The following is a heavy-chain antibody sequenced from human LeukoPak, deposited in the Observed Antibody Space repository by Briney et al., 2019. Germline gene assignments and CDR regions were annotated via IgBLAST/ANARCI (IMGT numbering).Heavy chain of an antibody. V-gene: IGHV1-69*01. CDR1: GGTFSSYA. CDR2: IIPIFGTA. J-gene: IGHJ4*02. Sequence: SVKVSCKASGGTFSSYAISWVRQAPGQGLEWMGGIIPIFGTANYAQKFQGRVTITADESTSTAYMELSSLRSEDTAVYYCARDGIVATMNFDYWGQGTLVTVSS. CDR3: ARDGIVATMNFDY. D-gene: IGHD5-12*01.